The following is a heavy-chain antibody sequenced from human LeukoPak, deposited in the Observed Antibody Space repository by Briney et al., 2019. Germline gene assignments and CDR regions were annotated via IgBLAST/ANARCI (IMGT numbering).Heavy chain of an antibody. Sequence: SETLSLTCAVYGGSFSGYYWSWIRQPPGKGLEWIGEINHSGSTNYNPSLKSRVTISVDTSKNQFSLKLSSVTAADTAVYYCARGLGRVPASTPNFDYWGQGTLVTVSS. CDR2: INHSGST. V-gene: IGHV4-34*01. J-gene: IGHJ4*02. CDR1: GGSFSGYY. D-gene: IGHD2-2*01. CDR3: ARGLGRVPASTPNFDY.